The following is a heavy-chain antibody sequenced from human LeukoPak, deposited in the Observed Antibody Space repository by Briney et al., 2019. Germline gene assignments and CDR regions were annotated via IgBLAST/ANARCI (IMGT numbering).Heavy chain of an antibody. V-gene: IGHV4-59*01. D-gene: IGHD6-13*01. CDR2: IYYSGTT. CDR1: GGSISSYY. CDR3: ARGVYIAAAQYGY. J-gene: IGHJ4*02. Sequence: SETLSPTCTVSGGSISSYYWSWIRQPPGKGLEWIGYIYYSGTTNYNPSLKSRVTISVDTPKNQFSLKLSSVTAADTAVYYCARGVYIAAAQYGYWGQGTLVTVSS.